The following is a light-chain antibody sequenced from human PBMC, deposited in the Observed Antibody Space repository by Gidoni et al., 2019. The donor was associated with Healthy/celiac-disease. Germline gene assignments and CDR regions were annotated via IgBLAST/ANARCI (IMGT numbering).Light chain of an antibody. CDR3: QQYYSTPRT. Sequence: DIVMTQSPDSPAVSLGERATINCKSSQSVLYSSTNKNYLAWYQQKPGQPPKLLIYWASTRESGVPYRFSGSGSGTDFTLTISSLQAEDVAVYYCQQYYSTPRTFGQGTKVEIK. CDR1: QSVLYSSTNKNY. V-gene: IGKV4-1*01. J-gene: IGKJ1*01. CDR2: WAS.